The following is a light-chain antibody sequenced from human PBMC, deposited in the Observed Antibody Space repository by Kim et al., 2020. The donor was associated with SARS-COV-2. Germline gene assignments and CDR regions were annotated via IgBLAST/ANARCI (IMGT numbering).Light chain of an antibody. CDR1: SGGIANNF. V-gene: IGLV6-57*03. CDR3: QSYDGNNRV. Sequence: GKTVTISCIRSSGGIANNFVQWYQQRPGGGPTTVIYEDDQRPSGVPDRFSGSIDKSSNSASLTISGLKTEDEADYYCQSYDGNNRVFGGGTKLTVL. J-gene: IGLJ3*02. CDR2: EDD.